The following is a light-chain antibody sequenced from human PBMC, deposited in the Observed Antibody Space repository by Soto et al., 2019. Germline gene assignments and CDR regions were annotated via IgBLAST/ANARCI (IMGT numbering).Light chain of an antibody. CDR1: QSISSW. J-gene: IGKJ1*01. V-gene: IGKV1-5*03. Sequence: DIQMTQSPSTLSASVGDRVTITCRASQSISSWLAWYHQKPGKAPKLLIYKASSLESGVPSRFSGSGAGTEFTLTISSLQPDDFAPYYCQQYNSYSRTFGQGTKVEIK. CDR2: KAS. CDR3: QQYNSYSRT.